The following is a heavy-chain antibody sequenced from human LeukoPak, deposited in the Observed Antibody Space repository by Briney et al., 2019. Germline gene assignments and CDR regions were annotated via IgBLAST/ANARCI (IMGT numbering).Heavy chain of an antibody. D-gene: IGHD3-10*01. CDR3: ARDSSGTLWFGELAPYYFDY. CDR2: IIPIFGTA. V-gene: IGHV1-69*13. J-gene: IGHJ4*02. CDR1: GGTFSSYA. Sequence: SVKVSCKASGGTFSSYAISWVRQAPGQGLEWMGGIIPIFGTANYAQKFQGRVTITADESTSTAYMELSSLRSEDTAVYYCARDSSGTLWFGELAPYYFDYWGQGTLVTVSS.